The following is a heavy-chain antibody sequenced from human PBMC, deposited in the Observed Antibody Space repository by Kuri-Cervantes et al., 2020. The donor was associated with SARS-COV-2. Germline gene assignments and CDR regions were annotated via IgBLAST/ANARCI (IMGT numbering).Heavy chain of an antibody. J-gene: IGHJ6*02. Sequence: GGSLRLSCAASGFSFDDYAMHWVRQVPGQGLEWVSRISWNGGSIGYAVSVKGRFTISRDNAKNSLYLQMNSLRDEDTALYLCAKDAGDGYSFGDYFHGMDAWGRGTTVTVSS. D-gene: IGHD5-24*01. CDR1: GFSFDDYA. CDR2: ISWNGGSI. CDR3: AKDAGDGYSFGDYFHGMDA. V-gene: IGHV3-9*01.